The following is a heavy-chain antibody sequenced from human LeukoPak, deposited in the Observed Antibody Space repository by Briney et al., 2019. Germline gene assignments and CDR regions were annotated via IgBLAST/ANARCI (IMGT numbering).Heavy chain of an antibody. CDR3: ARGRFLEWLLWPDYFDY. Sequence: PGGFLRLSCAASGFTFSDYYMSWIRQAPGKGLEWVSYISSSGSTIYYADSVKGRFTISRDNAKNSLYLQMNSLRAEDTAVYYCARGRFLEWLLWPDYFDYWGQGTLVTVSS. J-gene: IGHJ4*02. CDR2: ISSSGSTI. D-gene: IGHD3-3*01. CDR1: GFTFSDYY. V-gene: IGHV3-11*01.